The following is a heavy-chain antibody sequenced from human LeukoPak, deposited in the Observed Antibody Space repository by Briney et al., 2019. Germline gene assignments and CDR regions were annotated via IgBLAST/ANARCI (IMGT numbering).Heavy chain of an antibody. CDR2: IKQDGSEK. CDR1: GFIIISYR. V-gene: IGHV3-7*03. D-gene: IGHD4-17*01. CDR3: ARFTVTTDYYYYMDV. J-gene: IGHJ6*03. Sequence: PGGSLRLSCAASGFIIISYRMSWVRQAPGKGLEWVANIKQDGSEKYYVDSVKGRFTISRDNAKNSLYLQMNSLRAEDTAVYYCARFTVTTDYYYYMDVWGKGTTVTISS.